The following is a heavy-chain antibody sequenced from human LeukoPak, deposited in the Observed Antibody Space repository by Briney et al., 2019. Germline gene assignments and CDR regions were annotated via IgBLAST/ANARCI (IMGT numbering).Heavy chain of an antibody. J-gene: IGHJ4*02. CDR1: GYTFTSYD. Sequence: ASVKVSYKASGYTFTSYDINWVRQATGQGLEWMGWMNPNSGNTGYAQKFQGRVTITRNNSISTAYMDLSSLTSDDTAVYYCARAYSSGWFDFDYWGQGTLVTVSS. V-gene: IGHV1-8*03. CDR3: ARAYSSGWFDFDY. D-gene: IGHD6-19*01. CDR2: MNPNSGNT.